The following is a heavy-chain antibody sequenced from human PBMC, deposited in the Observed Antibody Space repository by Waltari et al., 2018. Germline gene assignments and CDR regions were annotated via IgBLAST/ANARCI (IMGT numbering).Heavy chain of an antibody. CDR3: AREGVILKITDRYFDM. Sequence: QVHLVESGGSVVQPGGSLRLSCAASGFIFSSPGNHWVRQAPGKGLQWVSVISYDGRNKYYTDSVKGRFTVSRDNSQNTLHLQMNSLAVEDTAVYYCAREGVILKITDRYFDMWGRGTLVTVSS. CDR1: GFIFSSPG. V-gene: IGHV3-30*10. D-gene: IGHD3-9*01. CDR2: ISYDGRNK. J-gene: IGHJ2*01.